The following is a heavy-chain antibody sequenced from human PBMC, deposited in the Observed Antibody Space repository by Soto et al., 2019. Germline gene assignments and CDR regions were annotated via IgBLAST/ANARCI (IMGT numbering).Heavy chain of an antibody. CDR1: GFTCSSYA. Sequence: GGSVKLSCADSGFTCSSYAMHWVRQAPGKGLEWVVVISYDGSNKYYADSVKGRFTISRDNSKNTLYLQMNSLRAEDTAVYYCARNYDSSGYHGYYYGMDVWGQGTTVTVSS. V-gene: IGHV3-30-3*01. CDR3: ARNYDSSGYHGYYYGMDV. D-gene: IGHD3-22*01. CDR2: ISYDGSNK. J-gene: IGHJ6*02.